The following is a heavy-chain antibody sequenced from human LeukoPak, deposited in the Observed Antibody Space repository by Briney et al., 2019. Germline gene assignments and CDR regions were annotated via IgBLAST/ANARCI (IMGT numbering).Heavy chain of an antibody. J-gene: IGHJ4*02. Sequence: GGSLRLSCAASGFTFSSYSMNWVRQAPGKGLEWVSYISSSSTIYYADSVKGRFTISRDNAKNSLYLQMNSLRAEDTAVYYCARGIVGNDYWGQGTLVTVSS. V-gene: IGHV3-48*04. CDR1: GFTFSSYS. D-gene: IGHD3-22*01. CDR2: ISSSSTI. CDR3: ARGIVGNDY.